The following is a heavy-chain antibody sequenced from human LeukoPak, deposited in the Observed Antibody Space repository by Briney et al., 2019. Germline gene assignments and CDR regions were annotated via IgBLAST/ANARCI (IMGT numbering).Heavy chain of an antibody. D-gene: IGHD1-26*01. Sequence: SETLSLTCTVSGGSISSYYWSWIRQPPGKGLEWIGSIYYSGSTYYNPSLKSRVTISVDTSKNQFSLKLSSVTAADTAVYYCAREGPGGGGSYPSSVPGDAFDIWGQGTMVTVSS. CDR2: IYYSGST. V-gene: IGHV4-59*01. CDR1: GGSISSYY. CDR3: AREGPGGGGSYPSSVPGDAFDI. J-gene: IGHJ3*02.